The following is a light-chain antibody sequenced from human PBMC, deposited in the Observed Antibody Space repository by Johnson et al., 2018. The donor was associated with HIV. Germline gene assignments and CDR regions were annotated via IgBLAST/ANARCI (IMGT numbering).Light chain of an antibody. CDR2: EKN. Sequence: QSVLTQPPSVSAAPGQKVTISCSGSSSNIGNNYVSWYQQLPGTAPKLLIYEKNKRPSRIPDRFSASTSGTSATLDITGLQTGDEADYYCGTWDSSLSAHYVFGTGTKVTVL. J-gene: IGLJ1*01. V-gene: IGLV1-51*02. CDR1: SSNIGNNY. CDR3: GTWDSSLSAHYV.